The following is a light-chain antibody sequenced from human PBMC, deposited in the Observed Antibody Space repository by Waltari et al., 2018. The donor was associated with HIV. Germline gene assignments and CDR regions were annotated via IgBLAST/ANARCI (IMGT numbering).Light chain of an antibody. CDR2: NVN. CDR1: SGDVGGYNF. CDR3: SSYTSSGPRYVL. J-gene: IGLJ2*01. V-gene: IGLV2-14*03. Sequence: QSALTQPASVSGSPVQSITIPCTGTSGDVGGYNFVSWYQKHPGKAPKLIIYNVNSRPSGVSIRFSGSRSANTASLTISGLQAEDEADYFCSSYTSSGPRYVLFGGGTRLTVL.